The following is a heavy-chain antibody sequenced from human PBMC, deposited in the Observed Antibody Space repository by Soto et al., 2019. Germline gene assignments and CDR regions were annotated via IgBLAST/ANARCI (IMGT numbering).Heavy chain of an antibody. D-gene: IGHD3-22*01. CDR1: GFTFSSYG. CDR3: AKDPGDSSGYPPGYYFDY. Sequence: PGGSLRLSCAASGFTFSSYGMHWVRQAPGKGLEWVAVISYDGSNKYYADSVKGRFTISRDNSKNTLYLQMNSLRAEDTAVYYCAKDPGDSSGYPPGYYFDYWGQGTLVTVSS. CDR2: ISYDGSNK. J-gene: IGHJ4*02. V-gene: IGHV3-30*18.